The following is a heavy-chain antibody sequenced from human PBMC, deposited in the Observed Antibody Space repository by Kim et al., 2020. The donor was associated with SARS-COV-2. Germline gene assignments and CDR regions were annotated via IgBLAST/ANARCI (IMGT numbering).Heavy chain of an antibody. V-gene: IGHV3-33*01. Sequence: GGSLRLSCAASGFSFSTYGMHWVRQAPGKGLEWVAVIWYDGSDKYYADSVKGRFTISRDNSKNTLYLQMDSLRAEDTAVYYCARANYCSGDSCYYVRHRVTWYGPWGQGTLVTLSS. J-gene: IGHJ5*02. D-gene: IGHD2-15*01. CDR2: IWYDGSDK. CDR3: ARANYCSGDSCYYVRHRVTWYGP. CDR1: GFSFSTYG.